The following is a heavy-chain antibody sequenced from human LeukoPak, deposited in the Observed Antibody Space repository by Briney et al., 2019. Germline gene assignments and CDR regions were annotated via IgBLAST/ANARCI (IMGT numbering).Heavy chain of an antibody. CDR3: ARGRVYPVY. CDR1: GGSISSYY. V-gene: IGHV4-59*01. Sequence: SETLSLTCTISGGSISSYYWSWIRQPPGKGLEWIGYIYYSGSTNYNPSLKSRVTISVDTSKNQFSLKLSSVTAADTAVYYCARGRVYPVYWGQGTLVTVSS. D-gene: IGHD2/OR15-2a*01. CDR2: IYYSGST. J-gene: IGHJ4*02.